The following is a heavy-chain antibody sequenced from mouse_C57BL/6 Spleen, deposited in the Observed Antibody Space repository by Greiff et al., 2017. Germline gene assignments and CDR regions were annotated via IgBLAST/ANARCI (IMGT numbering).Heavy chain of an antibody. CDR1: GYSITSGYY. CDR3: NYGSSRYWYFDG. J-gene: IGHJ1*03. V-gene: IGHV3-6*01. Sequence: EVKLQESGPGLVKPSPSLSLTCSVTGYSITSGYYWNWIRQFPGNKLEWMGYINYDGSNNYNPSLKNRISITLDTSRNTFFLKLNSVTTEDTATYCCNYGSSRYWYFDGWGTGTTVTVAS. D-gene: IGHD1-1*01. CDR2: INYDGSN.